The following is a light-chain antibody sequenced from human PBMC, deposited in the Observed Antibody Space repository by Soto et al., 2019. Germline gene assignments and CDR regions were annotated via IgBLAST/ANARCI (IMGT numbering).Light chain of an antibody. V-gene: IGKV3-20*01. CDR2: ATY. CDR1: QSVRSSY. CDR3: QEYGTSPLT. J-gene: IGKJ4*01. Sequence: EIVLTQSPDTLSLSPGETATLSCRASQSVRSSYLGWYQQKPGQAPRLLIHATYNRATGIPDRFSGSGSGTDFTLTISILEPEDFEVYFCQEYGTSPLTFGGGTKVEIK.